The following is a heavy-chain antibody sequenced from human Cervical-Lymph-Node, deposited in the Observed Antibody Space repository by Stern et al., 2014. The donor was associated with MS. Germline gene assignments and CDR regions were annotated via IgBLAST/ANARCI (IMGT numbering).Heavy chain of an antibody. Sequence: VQLVESGPGLVKPSETLSLTCTVSGGSISSYYWSWIRQPPGKGLEWIGYIYYSGSTNYNPSLKSRVTISVDTSKNQFSLKLSSVTAADTAVYYCAADYGDYYYYGMDVWGQGTTVTVSS. V-gene: IGHV4-59*01. CDR2: IYYSGST. D-gene: IGHD4-17*01. CDR1: GGSISSYY. J-gene: IGHJ6*02. CDR3: AADYGDYYYYGMDV.